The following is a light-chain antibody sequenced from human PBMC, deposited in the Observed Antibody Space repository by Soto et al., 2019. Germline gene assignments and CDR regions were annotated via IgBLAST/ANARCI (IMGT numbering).Light chain of an antibody. V-gene: IGKV1-5*01. J-gene: IGKJ1*01. CDR3: QQYNTYSPERT. Sequence: DIHLTQSPSTLSASVGDRVTITCRARQSVSIWLAWYRQKPGKAPEVLVWDASSLQRGVPSRFSGSGSGTEFTLTISSLQPDDFATYYCQQYNTYSPERTFGQGTKVDIK. CDR2: DAS. CDR1: QSVSIW.